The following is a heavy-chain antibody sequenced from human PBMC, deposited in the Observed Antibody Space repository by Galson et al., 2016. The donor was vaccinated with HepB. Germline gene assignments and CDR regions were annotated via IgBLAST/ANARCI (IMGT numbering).Heavy chain of an antibody. V-gene: IGHV3-30-3*01. J-gene: IGHJ5*02. CDR1: GFDFNDSS. CDR2: ISFDGRNG. D-gene: IGHD4-17*01. CDR3: ARSAAGRTSTTTLA. Sequence: SLRLPCAASGFDFNDSSMHWVRQSPGEGLEWVAGISFDGRNGYYVDSVKGRFIISRDSPKKTVYLQMNSLRSKDTAVYYCARSAAGRTSTTTLAWGQGILVTVSS.